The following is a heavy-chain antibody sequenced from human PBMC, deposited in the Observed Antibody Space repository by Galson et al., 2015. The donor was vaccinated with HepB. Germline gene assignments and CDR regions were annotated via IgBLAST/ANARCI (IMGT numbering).Heavy chain of an antibody. D-gene: IGHD1-26*01. Sequence: SVKVSCKASGYTFTGYYMHWVRQAPGQGLEWMGWINPNSGGTNYAQKFQGRVTMTRDTSISTAYMELSRLRSDDTAVYYCAREESGSYAAFDIWGQGTMVTVSS. CDR3: AREESGSYAAFDI. CDR2: INPNSGGT. CDR1: GYTFTGYY. V-gene: IGHV1-2*02. J-gene: IGHJ3*02.